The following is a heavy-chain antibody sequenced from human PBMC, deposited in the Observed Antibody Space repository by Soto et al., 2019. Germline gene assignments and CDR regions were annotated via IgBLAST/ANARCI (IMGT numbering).Heavy chain of an antibody. CDR1: GYTFTRYY. J-gene: IGHJ3*02. Sequence: AALKVSCKASGYTFTRYYMHWVQQAPGQGLAWMGVINPSGGSTDFAQNFQGRVTMTRDTYTRTVYMELSSLSAENTAVYYCARGSSSKDPKDAFDTWGQGTLVTVSS. CDR3: ARGSSSKDPKDAFDT. V-gene: IGHV1-46*01. D-gene: IGHD2-2*01. CDR2: INPSGGST.